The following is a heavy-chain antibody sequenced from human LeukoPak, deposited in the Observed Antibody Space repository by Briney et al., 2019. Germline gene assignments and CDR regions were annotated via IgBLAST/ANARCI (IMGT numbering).Heavy chain of an antibody. CDR2: ISGSGDTA. D-gene: IGHD6-13*01. J-gene: IGHJ4*02. CDR1: GFTFSSYA. Sequence: GGSLRLSCAASGFTFSSYAMSWVRQAPGKGLEWVSAISGSGDTAYYADSVKGRLTISRDNSKNTLYLQMNSLRAEDTAIYYCARGYSSSATFVDYWGQGTLVTVSS. V-gene: IGHV3-23*01. CDR3: ARGYSSSATFVDY.